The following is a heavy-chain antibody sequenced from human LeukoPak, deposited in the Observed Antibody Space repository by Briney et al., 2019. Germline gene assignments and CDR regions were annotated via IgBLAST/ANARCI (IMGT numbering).Heavy chain of an antibody. J-gene: IGHJ4*02. Sequence: PGASLRLSCAASGXTFSSYAMSWVRQAPGKGLEWVSAISGSGGSTYYADSVKGRFTISRDNSKNTLYLQMNSLRAEDTAVYYCAKDLSVRRSGSYYDWGQGTLVTVSS. V-gene: IGHV3-23*01. D-gene: IGHD1-26*01. CDR1: GXTFSSYA. CDR3: AKDLSVRRSGSYYD. CDR2: ISGSGGST.